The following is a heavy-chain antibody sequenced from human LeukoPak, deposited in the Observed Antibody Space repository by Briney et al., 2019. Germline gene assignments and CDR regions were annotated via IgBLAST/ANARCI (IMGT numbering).Heavy chain of an antibody. J-gene: IGHJ4*02. CDR3: AKGSITMVRGVSPWDY. V-gene: IGHV3-23*01. CDR2: ISGSGGST. CDR1: GFTFSSYA. Sequence: GGSLRLSCAASGFTFSSYAMSWVRQAPGKGLEWVSAISGSGGSTYYADSVKGRFTISRDNSKNTLYLQMNSLRAEDTAVYYCAKGSITMVRGVSPWDYWGQGTLVTVSS. D-gene: IGHD3-10*01.